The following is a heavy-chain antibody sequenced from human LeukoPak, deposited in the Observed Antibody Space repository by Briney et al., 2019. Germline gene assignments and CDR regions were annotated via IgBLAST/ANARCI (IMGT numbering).Heavy chain of an antibody. CDR1: GVSVRSYNY. D-gene: IGHD4-17*01. J-gene: IGHJ4*02. Sequence: SSGTLSLTCAVSGVSVRSYNYWSWVRQPPGKSLEWLGEVYHSGSTNYNPSLKSRVTISVDTSKNQFSLKLSSVTAADTAVYYCARATVTPDYWGQGTLVTVSS. CDR3: ARATVTPDY. CDR2: VYHSGST. V-gene: IGHV4-4*02.